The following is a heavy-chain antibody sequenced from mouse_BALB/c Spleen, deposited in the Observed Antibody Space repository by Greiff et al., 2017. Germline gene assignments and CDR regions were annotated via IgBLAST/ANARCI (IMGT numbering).Heavy chain of an antibody. CDR1: GFTFSDYY. CDR2: ISDGGSYT. D-gene: IGHD1-2*01. J-gene: IGHJ4*01. Sequence: EVQLVESGGGLVKPGGSLKLSCAASGFTFSDYYMYWVRQTPEKRLEWVATISDGGSYTYYPDSVKGRFTISRDNAKNNLYLQMSSLKSEDTAMYYCARDGTATGAMDYWGQGTSVTVSS. V-gene: IGHV5-4*02. CDR3: ARDGTATGAMDY.